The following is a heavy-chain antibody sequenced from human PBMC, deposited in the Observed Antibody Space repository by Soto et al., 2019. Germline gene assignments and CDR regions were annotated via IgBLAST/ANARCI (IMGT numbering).Heavy chain of an antibody. CDR1: GYTFTGYY. J-gene: IGHJ4*02. D-gene: IGHD4-17*01. Sequence: VQLVQSGAEVTKPGASVKVSCKASGYTFTGYYMHWVRQAPGQGLEWMGWINPNSGGTNYAQKFQGRVTMTRDTSISTAYRELSRLRSDDTAVYYRARIKARPTVTTYLAYWGQGTLVTVSS. CDR3: ARIKARPTVTTYLAY. CDR2: INPNSGGT. V-gene: IGHV1-2*02.